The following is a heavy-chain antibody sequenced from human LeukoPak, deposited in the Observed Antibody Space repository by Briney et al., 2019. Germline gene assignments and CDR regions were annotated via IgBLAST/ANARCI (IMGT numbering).Heavy chain of an antibody. CDR3: AKAPSYYYDSSGYYPDY. CDR2: ISYDGSNK. Sequence: PGGSLRLSCAASGFTFSSYGMHWVRQAPGKGLEWVAVISYDGSNKYYADSVKGRFTISRDNSKNTLYLQMNSLRAEDTAVYYCAKAPSYYYDSSGYYPDYWGQGTLVTVSS. V-gene: IGHV3-30*18. CDR1: GFTFSSYG. J-gene: IGHJ4*02. D-gene: IGHD3-22*01.